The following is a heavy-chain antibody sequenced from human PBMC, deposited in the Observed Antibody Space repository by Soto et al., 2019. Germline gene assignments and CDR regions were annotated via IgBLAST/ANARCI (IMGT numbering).Heavy chain of an antibody. J-gene: IGHJ6*02. CDR2: FDPEDGET. V-gene: IGHV1-24*01. CDR1: GYTLTELS. CDR3: ATGGYSSSSGPRYYYYGMDV. Sequence: GASVKVSCKVSGYTLTELSMHWVRQAPGKGLEWMGGFDPEDGETIYAQKFQGRVTMTEDTSTDTAYMELSSLRSEDTAVYYCATGGYSSSSGPRYYYYGMDVWGQGTTVTV. D-gene: IGHD6-6*01.